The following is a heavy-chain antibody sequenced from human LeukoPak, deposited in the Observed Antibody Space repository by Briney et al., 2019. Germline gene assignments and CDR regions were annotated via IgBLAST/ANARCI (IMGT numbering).Heavy chain of an antibody. V-gene: IGHV4-34*01. Sequence: SETLSLTCAVYGGSFSGYYWSWIRQPPGKGLEWIGEINHSGSTNYNPSLKSRVTISVDTSKNQFSLKLSSVTAADTAVYYCARIVRLGYCSSTSCSYNWLDPWGQGTLVTVSS. CDR3: ARIVRLGYCSSTSCSYNWLDP. CDR1: GGSFSGYY. D-gene: IGHD2-2*01. CDR2: INHSGST. J-gene: IGHJ5*02.